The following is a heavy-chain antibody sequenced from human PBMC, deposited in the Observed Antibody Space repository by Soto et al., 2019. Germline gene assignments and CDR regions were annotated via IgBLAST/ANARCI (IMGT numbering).Heavy chain of an antibody. CDR2: ISGSATTI. CDR1: GFTFSTYS. Sequence: EMQLVESGGGLVQPGGSLRLSCAASGFTFSTYSMNWVRQAPGKGLEWVSYISGSATTIYYADSVRGRFTVSRDNAKNSLYLQMNSLRAEDTAVYYCAGDPYYYASEYWGQGILVTVSS. D-gene: IGHD3-10*01. V-gene: IGHV3-48*04. J-gene: IGHJ4*02. CDR3: AGDPYYYASEY.